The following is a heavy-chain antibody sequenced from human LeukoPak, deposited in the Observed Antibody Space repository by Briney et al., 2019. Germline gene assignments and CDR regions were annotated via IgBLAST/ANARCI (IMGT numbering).Heavy chain of an antibody. Sequence: SETLSLTCAVSGDSISNYYWSWIRQPPGKGLEWIGYIYYSGSTNYNPSLTSRVTISVDTSKNQFSLKLSSVPAADTAVYYCARTSGYETVHGDYDRRFDYWGQGTLVTVSS. V-gene: IGHV4-59*08. CDR1: GDSISNYY. CDR2: IYYSGST. D-gene: IGHD4-17*01. J-gene: IGHJ4*02. CDR3: ARTSGYETVHGDYDRRFDY.